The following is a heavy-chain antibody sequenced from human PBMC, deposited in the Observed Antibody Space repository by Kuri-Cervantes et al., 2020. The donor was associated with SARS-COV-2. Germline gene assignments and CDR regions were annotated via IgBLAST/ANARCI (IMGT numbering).Heavy chain of an antibody. CDR3: ARTHYATLLDI. D-gene: IGHD2-2*01. Sequence: GSLRLSCTVSGGSISSYYWSWIRQPPGMGLEWIGYIYYSGSTNYNPSLKSRVTISVDTSKYQFSLKLSSVTAADTAVNYCARTHYATLLDIWGQGTMVTVSS. CDR1: GGSISSYY. J-gene: IGHJ3*02. CDR2: IYYSGST. V-gene: IGHV4-59*01.